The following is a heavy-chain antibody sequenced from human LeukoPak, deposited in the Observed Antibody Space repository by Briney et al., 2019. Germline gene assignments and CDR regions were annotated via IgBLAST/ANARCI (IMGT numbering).Heavy chain of an antibody. CDR3: AVYSSSWFDAFDI. V-gene: IGHV4-38-2*01. Sequence: PSETLSITCAVAGYSISSGYYCGWIRQPPGKGLEWIGSIYHSGSTYYNPSLKSRVTISVDTSKNQFSLKLSSVTAADTAVYYCAVYSSSWFDAFDIWGQGTMVAVSS. CDR2: IYHSGST. D-gene: IGHD6-13*01. CDR1: GYSISSGYY. J-gene: IGHJ3*02.